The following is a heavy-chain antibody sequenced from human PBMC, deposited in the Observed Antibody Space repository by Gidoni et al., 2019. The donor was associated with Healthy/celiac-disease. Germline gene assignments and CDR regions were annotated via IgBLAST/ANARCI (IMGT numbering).Heavy chain of an antibody. Sequence: QVQLVESGGGVVQPGGSLRLSCAASGFPLRGYGMPWGRQAPGKGLEWVGVISYDGSNKYYAESVKGRFTISRDNSKNTLYLKMNSLRAEDTAVYYCAKDGPLWFGTHMGPRFGWFDPWGQGTLVTVSS. D-gene: IGHD3-10*01. V-gene: IGHV3-30*18. CDR3: AKDGPLWFGTHMGPRFGWFDP. J-gene: IGHJ5*02. CDR2: ISYDGSNK. CDR1: GFPLRGYG.